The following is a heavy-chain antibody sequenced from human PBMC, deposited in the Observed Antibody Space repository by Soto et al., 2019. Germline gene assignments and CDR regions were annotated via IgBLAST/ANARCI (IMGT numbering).Heavy chain of an antibody. Sequence: ASVKVSCKASGYTFTSYAMHWVRQAPGQRLEWMGWINAGNGNTKYSQKFQGRVTITRDTSASTAYMELSSLRSEDTAVYYCARDFDTSVAVAGNFDYWGQGTLVTVSS. V-gene: IGHV1-3*01. J-gene: IGHJ4*02. CDR1: GYTFTSYA. D-gene: IGHD6-19*01. CDR3: ARDFDTSVAVAGNFDY. CDR2: INAGNGNT.